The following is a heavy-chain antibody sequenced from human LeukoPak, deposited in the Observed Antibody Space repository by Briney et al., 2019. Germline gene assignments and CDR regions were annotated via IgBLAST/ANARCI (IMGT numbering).Heavy chain of an antibody. D-gene: IGHD3-10*01. CDR1: GFTFSSYW. CDR3: ARVLSGSGSYWDDAFDI. J-gene: IGHJ3*02. V-gene: IGHV3-74*01. Sequence: GGSLRLSCAASGFTFSSYWMHWVRQAPGKGLVWVSRINSDGSSTSYADSVKGRFTISRDNAKNTLYLQMNSLRAEDTAVYYCARVLSGSGSYWDDAFDIWGQGTMVTVSS. CDR2: INSDGSST.